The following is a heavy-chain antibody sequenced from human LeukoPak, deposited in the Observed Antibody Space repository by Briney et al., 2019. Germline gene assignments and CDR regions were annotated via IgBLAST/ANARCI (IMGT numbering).Heavy chain of an antibody. CDR2: IYTSGST. CDR1: GGSISRGSYY. CDR3: ARANDFWSGSDY. Sequence: SETLSLTCTVSGGSISRGSYYWSWIRQPAGKGLDWIGRIYTSGSTNYNPSLKSRVTISVDTSKNQFSLKLSSVTAADTAVYYCARANDFWSGSDYWGQGTLVTVSS. V-gene: IGHV4-61*02. D-gene: IGHD3-3*01. J-gene: IGHJ4*02.